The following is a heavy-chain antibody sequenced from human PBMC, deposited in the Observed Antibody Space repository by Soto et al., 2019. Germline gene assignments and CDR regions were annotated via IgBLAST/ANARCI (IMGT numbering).Heavy chain of an antibody. D-gene: IGHD3-16*02. J-gene: IGHJ3*02. Sequence: ASVKVSCKASGYTFTSYDINWVRQATGQGLEWMGWMNPNSGNTGYAQKFQGRVTMTRNTSISTAYMELSSLRSEDTAVYYCGVGELSSWDAFDIWGQGTMVTVSS. CDR3: GVGELSSWDAFDI. CDR2: MNPNSGNT. V-gene: IGHV1-8*01. CDR1: GYTFTSYD.